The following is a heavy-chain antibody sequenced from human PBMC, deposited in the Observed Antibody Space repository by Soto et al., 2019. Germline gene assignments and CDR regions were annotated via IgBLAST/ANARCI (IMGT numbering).Heavy chain of an antibody. CDR2: ISYDGSNK. Sequence: GGSLRLSCAASGFTFSSYAMHWVRQAPGKGLEWVAVISYDGSNKYYADSVKGRFTISRDNPKNTLYLQMNSLRAEDTAVYYCASIAVAGPIDYWGQGTLVTSPQ. D-gene: IGHD6-19*01. CDR3: ASIAVAGPIDY. J-gene: IGHJ4*02. V-gene: IGHV3-30-3*01. CDR1: GFTFSSYA.